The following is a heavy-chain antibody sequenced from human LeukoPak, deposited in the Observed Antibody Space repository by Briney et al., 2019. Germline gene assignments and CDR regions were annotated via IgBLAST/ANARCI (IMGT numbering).Heavy chain of an antibody. J-gene: IGHJ4*02. CDR3: AKAPLWGSSSSTYYFDY. Sequence: GGSLRLSCAASGFTFSSYAMSWVRQAPGKGLEWVSAISGSGGSTYYADSVKGRFTISRDNSKNTLYLQMNSLRAEDTAVYYCAKAPLWGSSSSTYYFDYWGQGTLVTVSS. CDR2: ISGSGGST. CDR1: GFTFSSYA. V-gene: IGHV3-23*01. D-gene: IGHD6-6*01.